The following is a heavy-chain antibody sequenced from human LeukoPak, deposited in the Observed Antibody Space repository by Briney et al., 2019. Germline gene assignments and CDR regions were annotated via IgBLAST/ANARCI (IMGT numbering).Heavy chain of an antibody. Sequence: SETLSLTCAVYGGSFSGYYWSWIRQPPGKGLEWIGEINHSGSTNYNPSLKSRVTISVDTSKNQFSLKLSSVTAADTAVYYCARDYDSSGPAGYWGRGTLVTVSS. CDR3: ARDYDSSGPAGY. CDR1: GGSFSGYY. V-gene: IGHV4-34*01. D-gene: IGHD3-22*01. J-gene: IGHJ4*02. CDR2: INHSGST.